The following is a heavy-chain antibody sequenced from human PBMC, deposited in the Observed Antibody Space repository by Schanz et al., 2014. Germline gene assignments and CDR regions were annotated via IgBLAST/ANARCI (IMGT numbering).Heavy chain of an antibody. D-gene: IGHD3-22*01. V-gene: IGHV3-74*01. J-gene: IGHJ3*02. CDR1: GFTFSSHW. CDR2: INSVGSNT. CDR3: ARKMKVGVYGGRGHDSLDI. Sequence: EVQLVQSGGGLVQPGGSLRLSCAASGFTFSSHWMHWVRQDPGKGLVWVARINSVGSNTDYADSVTGRFTISRDNAKSTLYLQMNSLRAEDTAVYYCARKMKVGVYGGRGHDSLDIWGQGTRVTVSS.